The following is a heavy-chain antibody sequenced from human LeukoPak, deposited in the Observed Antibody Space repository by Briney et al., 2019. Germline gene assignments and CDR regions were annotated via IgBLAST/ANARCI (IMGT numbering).Heavy chain of an antibody. Sequence: ASVKVSCKVSGYTLTELSMHWVRQAPGKGLEWMGGFDPEDGETIYAQKFQGRVTMTEDTSTDTAYMELSSLRSEDTAVYYCATHDFPLVGSDYWGQGTLVTVSS. CDR3: ATHDFPLVGSDY. V-gene: IGHV1-24*01. D-gene: IGHD2-15*01. CDR2: FDPEDGET. J-gene: IGHJ4*02. CDR1: GYTLTELS.